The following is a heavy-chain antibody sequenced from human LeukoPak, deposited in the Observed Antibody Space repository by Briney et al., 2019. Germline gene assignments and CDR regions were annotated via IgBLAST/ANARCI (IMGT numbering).Heavy chain of an antibody. V-gene: IGHV3-30*18. CDR1: GFTFSSYG. CDR2: ISYDGSNK. Sequence: PGGSLRLSCAASGFTFSSYGMHWVRQAPGKGLEWVAVISYDGSNKYYADSVKGRFTISRDNSKNTLYLQMNSLRAEDTAVYYCAKVGAVAGTDYYYYGMDVWGKGTTVTVS. CDR3: AKVGAVAGTDYYYYGMDV. D-gene: IGHD6-19*01. J-gene: IGHJ6*04.